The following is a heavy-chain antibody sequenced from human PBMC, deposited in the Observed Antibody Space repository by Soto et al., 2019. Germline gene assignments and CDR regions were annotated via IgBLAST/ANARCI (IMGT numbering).Heavy chain of an antibody. V-gene: IGHV3-30*18. D-gene: IGHD3-16*01. CDR1: GFTFSSYG. CDR3: AKDLGRILNYFDY. J-gene: IGHJ4*02. CDR2: ISYDGSNK. Sequence: QPGGSLRLSCAASGFTFSSYGMHWVRQAPGKGLEWVAVISYDGSNKYYADSVKGRFTISRDNSKNTLYLQMNSLRAEDTAVYYCAKDLGRILNYFDYWGQGTLVTVSS.